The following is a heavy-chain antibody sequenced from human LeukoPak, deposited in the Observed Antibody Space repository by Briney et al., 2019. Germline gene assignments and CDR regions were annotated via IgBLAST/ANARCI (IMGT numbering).Heavy chain of an antibody. Sequence: GGSLRLSCAASGFTFSSYAMSWVRQAPGKGLEWVSATSGSGGSTYYADSVKGRFTISRDNSKNTLYLQMNSLRAEDTAVYYCAKGIDGITGFPGVYFDYWGQGTLVTVSS. CDR3: AKGIDGITGFPGVYFDY. J-gene: IGHJ4*02. CDR2: TSGSGGST. V-gene: IGHV3-23*01. CDR1: GFTFSSYA. D-gene: IGHD1-20*01.